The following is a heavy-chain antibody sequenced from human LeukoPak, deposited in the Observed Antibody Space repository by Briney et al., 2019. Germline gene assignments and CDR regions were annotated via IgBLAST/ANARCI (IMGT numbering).Heavy chain of an antibody. CDR3: ARGGSIVGTTPHDTFDS. Sequence: PSETLSLTCTVSGASISSYYWSWIRQPPGKGLEWIGYFYYSGSTNYNPSLKSRVTLSVDTSKNQFSLKLSSVTAADTAVYYCARGGSIVGTTPHDTFDSWGQGTMVTVSS. J-gene: IGHJ3*02. CDR2: FYYSGST. CDR1: GASISSYY. D-gene: IGHD1-26*01. V-gene: IGHV4-59*01.